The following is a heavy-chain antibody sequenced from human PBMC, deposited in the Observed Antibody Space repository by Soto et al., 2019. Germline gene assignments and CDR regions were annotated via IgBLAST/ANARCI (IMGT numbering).Heavy chain of an antibody. D-gene: IGHD3-16*01. CDR1: GFDFSSYA. CDR2: ISYDGNYI. V-gene: IGHV3-30*18. Sequence: QVQLVESGGGVVQPGASLRLSCEASGFDFSSYAMHWVRQAPGKGLEWVGVISYDGNYIYYADSVKGRFTISRDNSKNTLYVQVNSLRPEDTAVYYCAKGILSATIGPYAMDVWGQGTKVTVSS. J-gene: IGHJ6*02. CDR3: AKGILSATIGPYAMDV.